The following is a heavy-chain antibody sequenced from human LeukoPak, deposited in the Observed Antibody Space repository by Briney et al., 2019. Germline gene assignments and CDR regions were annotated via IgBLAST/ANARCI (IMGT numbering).Heavy chain of an antibody. Sequence: SETLSLTCTVSGASISSSSYYWGWIRQPPGKGLEWIGSISYSGSTPYNPSLKSRVTISVDTSKNQFSLKLSSVTAADSAVYYCARDLDGSRATKTTYDYWGQGTLVTVSS. CDR3: ARDLDGSRATKTTYDY. CDR1: GASISSSSYY. J-gene: IGHJ4*02. V-gene: IGHV4-39*07. CDR2: ISYSGST. D-gene: IGHD6-13*01.